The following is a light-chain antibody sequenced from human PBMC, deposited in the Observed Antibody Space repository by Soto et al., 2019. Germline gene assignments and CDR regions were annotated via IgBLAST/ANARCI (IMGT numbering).Light chain of an antibody. Sequence: TQSPVTLSASLGDRVTITCRASQTISSWLVSYQQKPGRAPKLLIYKASTLKSGVPSRCSGSGSATEFTPTISSLQPDDFATDYCQHYNSNSEAFGQGTKVDIK. J-gene: IGKJ1*01. CDR2: KAS. CDR1: QTISSW. V-gene: IGKV1-5*03. CDR3: QHYNSNSEA.